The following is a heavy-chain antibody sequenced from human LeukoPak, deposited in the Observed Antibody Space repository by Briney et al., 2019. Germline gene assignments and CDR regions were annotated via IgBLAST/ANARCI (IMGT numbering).Heavy chain of an antibody. CDR1: GFTFSSYA. D-gene: IGHD3-16*01. CDR2: ISGSGGST. Sequence: GGSLRLSCAASGFTFSSYAMSWVRQAPGKGLEWVSAISGSGGSTYYADSVKGRFTISRDNSKNTLYLQMNSLRVEDTAVYYCARVGAVGGVFRAFDIWGQGTMVTVSS. J-gene: IGHJ3*02. V-gene: IGHV3-23*01. CDR3: ARVGAVGGVFRAFDI.